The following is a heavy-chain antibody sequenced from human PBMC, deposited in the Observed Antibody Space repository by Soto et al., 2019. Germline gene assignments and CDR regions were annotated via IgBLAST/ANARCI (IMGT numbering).Heavy chain of an antibody. J-gene: IGHJ4*02. CDR3: ARSVTTHLAADF. CDR2: INPNTGAT. D-gene: IGHD4-17*01. CDR1: GYTFTTYY. V-gene: IGHV1-2*04. Sequence: QAQLVQSGAEVKKPGASVKVSCKASGYTFTTYYINWVRQAPGQGLEWMGWINPNTGATNYAQKFQGWVTLTRDTSVTTAYMEVSRLTSGDTAVYFCARSVTTHLAADFWGQGTLVTVSS.